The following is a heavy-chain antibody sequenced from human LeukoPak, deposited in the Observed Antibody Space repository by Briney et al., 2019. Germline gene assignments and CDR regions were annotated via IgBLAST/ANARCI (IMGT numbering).Heavy chain of an antibody. J-gene: IGHJ6*02. CDR3: ASSSGWQYYYYVMDV. CDR1: GGSITSGNW. CDR2: IYHSGST. V-gene: IGHV4-4*02. Sequence: PSETLSLTCAVSGGSITSGNWWSWVRQPPGKGLEWIGEIYHSGSTNYNPSLKSRVTISVDKSKNQFSLILNSVTAADTAVYYCASSSGWQYYYYVMDVWGQGTTVTVSS. D-gene: IGHD6-19*01.